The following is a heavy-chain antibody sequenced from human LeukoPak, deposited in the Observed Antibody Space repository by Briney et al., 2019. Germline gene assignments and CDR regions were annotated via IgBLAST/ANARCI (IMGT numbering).Heavy chain of an antibody. CDR2: IRYDGSNK. V-gene: IGHV3-30*02. D-gene: IGHD5-12*01. Sequence: GGSLRLSCAASGFTFSSYGMHWVRQAPGKGLEWVAFIRYDGSNKYYADSVKGRFTVSRDNSKNTLYLQMNSLRAEDTAVYYCAKAQNSGYDYENFDYWGQGTLVTVSS. CDR3: AKAQNSGYDYENFDY. J-gene: IGHJ4*02. CDR1: GFTFSSYG.